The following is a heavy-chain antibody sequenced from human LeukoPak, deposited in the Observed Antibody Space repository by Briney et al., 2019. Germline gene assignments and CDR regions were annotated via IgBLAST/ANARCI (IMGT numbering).Heavy chain of an antibody. CDR3: ASVASYDSSGYYGPYGHFDY. CDR2: INPNSGGT. CDR1: GYTFTSYD. Sequence: GASVKVSCKASGYTFTSYDINWVRQATGQGLEWMGWINPNSGGTNYAQKFQGRVTMTRDTSISTAYMELSRLRSDDTAVYYCASVASYDSSGYYGPYGHFDYWGQGTLVTVSS. V-gene: IGHV1-2*02. D-gene: IGHD3-22*01. J-gene: IGHJ4*02.